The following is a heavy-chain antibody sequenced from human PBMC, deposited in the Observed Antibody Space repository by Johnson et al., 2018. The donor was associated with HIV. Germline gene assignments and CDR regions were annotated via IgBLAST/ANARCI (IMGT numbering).Heavy chain of an antibody. V-gene: IGHV3-9*01. CDR2: ITWNSGSI. J-gene: IGHJ3*01. CDR3: AKADDVLTGYYKGFDAFDL. Sequence: QLVESGGGVVQPGRSLRLSCAASGFMFSSFAMHWVRQAPGKGLEWVSGITWNSGSIGYADSVKGRFTISRDNSKNTMYLQMNSLRAEDTALFYCAKADDVLTGYYKGFDAFDLWGQGTMVTVS. D-gene: IGHD3-9*01. CDR1: GFMFSSFA.